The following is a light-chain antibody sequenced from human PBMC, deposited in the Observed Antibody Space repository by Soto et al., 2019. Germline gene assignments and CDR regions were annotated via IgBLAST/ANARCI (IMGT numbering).Light chain of an antibody. CDR3: NSYTSSSTYV. J-gene: IGLJ1*01. V-gene: IGLV2-14*01. CDR2: EVS. CDR1: SSDVGGYNY. Sequence: QSVLTQPASVSGSDGQTITISCTGTSSDVGGYNYVSWYQQHPGQAPKLMIYEVSNRPSGVSNRFSGSKSDNTASLTISGLQAEDEADYYCNSYTSSSTYVFGTGTKLTVL.